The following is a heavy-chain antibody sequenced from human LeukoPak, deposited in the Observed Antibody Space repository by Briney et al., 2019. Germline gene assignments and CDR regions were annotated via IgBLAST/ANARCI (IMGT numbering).Heavy chain of an antibody. Sequence: ASVKVSCKASGYTFTDYYMHWVRQAPGQGFEWMGGIIPIFGTANYAQKFQGRVTITADESTSTAYMELSSLRSEDTAVYYCARGNPNYDILTGFDYWGQGTLVTVSS. V-gene: IGHV1-69*13. CDR3: ARGNPNYDILTGFDY. J-gene: IGHJ4*02. CDR1: GYTFTDYY. CDR2: IIPIFGTA. D-gene: IGHD3-9*01.